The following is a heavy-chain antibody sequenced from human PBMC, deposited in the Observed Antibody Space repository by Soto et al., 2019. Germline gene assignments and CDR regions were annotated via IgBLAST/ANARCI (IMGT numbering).Heavy chain of an antibody. CDR1: GGSVNNYY. J-gene: IGHJ4*02. V-gene: IGHV4-59*02. CDR3: ARRTRSLGPFDY. D-gene: IGHD4-17*01. CDR2: MYFSGST. Sequence: QVQLQESGPGLVKPSETLSLTCSVSGGSVNNYYWNWIRQPPGKGLEWIGHMYFSGSTNYNPSLKSRVTMSVDTSKNQFSRQLRSVTSADTAVYYCARRTRSLGPFDYWGQGTLLTVSS.